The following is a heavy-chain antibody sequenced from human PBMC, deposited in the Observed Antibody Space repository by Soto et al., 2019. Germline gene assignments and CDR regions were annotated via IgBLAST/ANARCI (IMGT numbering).Heavy chain of an antibody. CDR3: AKDRGGYSGSYYTLFDY. CDR1: GFTFSSYG. V-gene: IGHV3-30*18. Sequence: QVQLVESGGGVVQPGRSLRLSCAASGFTFSSYGMHWVRQAPGKGLEWVAVISYDGSNKYYADSVKGRFTISRDNSQNTLYLQMNSLRAEDTAVYYCAKDRGGYSGSYYTLFDYWGQGTLVTVSS. CDR2: ISYDGSNK. D-gene: IGHD1-26*01. J-gene: IGHJ4*02.